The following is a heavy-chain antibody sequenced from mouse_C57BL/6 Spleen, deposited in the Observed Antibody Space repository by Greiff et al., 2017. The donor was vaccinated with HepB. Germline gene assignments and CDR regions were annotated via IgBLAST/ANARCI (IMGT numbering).Heavy chain of an antibody. J-gene: IGHJ4*01. V-gene: IGHV1-7*01. CDR3: ARCPYGSSYDYAMDY. Sequence: VQRVEPGAELAKPGASVKLSCKASGYTFTSYWMHWVKQRPGQGLEWIGYINPSSGYTKYNQKFKDKATLTADKSSSTAYMQLSSLTYEDSAVYYCARCPYGSSYDYAMDYWGQGTSVTVSS. D-gene: IGHD1-1*01. CDR2: INPSSGYT. CDR1: GYTFTSYW.